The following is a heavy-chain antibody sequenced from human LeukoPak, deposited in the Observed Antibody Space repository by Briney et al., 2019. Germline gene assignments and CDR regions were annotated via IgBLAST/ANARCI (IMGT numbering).Heavy chain of an antibody. J-gene: IGHJ6*03. Sequence: RLGESLKISCKGSGYSFTSYWIGWVRQMPGKGLEWMGIIYPGDSDTRYSPSFEGQVTISADKSISTAYLQWSSLKASDTAMYYCARYAVAGTDYYYYMDVWGKGTTVTVSS. V-gene: IGHV5-51*01. CDR1: GYSFTSYW. D-gene: IGHD6-19*01. CDR2: IYPGDSDT. CDR3: ARYAVAGTDYYYYMDV.